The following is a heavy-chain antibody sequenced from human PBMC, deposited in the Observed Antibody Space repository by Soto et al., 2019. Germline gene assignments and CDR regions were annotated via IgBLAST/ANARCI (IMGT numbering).Heavy chain of an antibody. V-gene: IGHV4-59*01. CDR3: ARSLQPDQYSGYDRDY. Sequence: SETLSLTCTVSGGSISSYYWSWIRQPPGKGLEWIGYIYYSGSTNYNPSLKSRLTITVNTSKNQFSLKLSSVTAADTAVYYCARSLQPDQYSGYDRDYWGQGTLVTVSS. CDR2: IYYSGST. J-gene: IGHJ4*02. CDR1: GGSISSYY. D-gene: IGHD5-12*01.